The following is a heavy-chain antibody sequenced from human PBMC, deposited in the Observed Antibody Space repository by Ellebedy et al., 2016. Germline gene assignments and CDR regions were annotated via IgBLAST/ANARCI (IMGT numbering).Heavy chain of an antibody. V-gene: IGHV3-23*01. CDR2: ISGRGDST. CDR1: GFIFRDYA. D-gene: IGHD3-22*01. CDR3: AKRMLGYEGMFDC. Sequence: GGSLRLXXSASGFIFRDYAMTWVRQTPGKGLEWVSGISGRGDSTYHADSVKGRFTISRDNSKNTLHLQMNSLRADDTAVYYCAKRMLGYEGMFDCWGQGTVVTVSS. J-gene: IGHJ4*02.